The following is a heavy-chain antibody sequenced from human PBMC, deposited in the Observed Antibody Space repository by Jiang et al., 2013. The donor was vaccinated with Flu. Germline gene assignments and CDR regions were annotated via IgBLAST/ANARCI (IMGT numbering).Heavy chain of an antibody. CDR3: VKVLTRYCSSTSCYFVDY. Sequence: VQLVESGGGLVQPGGSLRLSCSASGFTFSSYAMHWVRQAPGKGLEYVSAISSNGGSTYYADSVKGRFTISRDNSKNTLYFQMSSLRAEDTAVYYCVKVLTRYCSSTSCYFVDYWGQGTLVTVSS. CDR2: ISSNGGST. CDR1: GFTFSSYA. D-gene: IGHD2-2*01. J-gene: IGHJ4*02. V-gene: IGHV3-64D*06.